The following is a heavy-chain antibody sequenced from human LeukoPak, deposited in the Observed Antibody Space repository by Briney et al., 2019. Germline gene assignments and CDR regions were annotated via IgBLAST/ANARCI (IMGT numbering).Heavy chain of an antibody. D-gene: IGHD6-19*01. CDR1: GYSFTNYW. J-gene: IGHJ3*02. V-gene: IGHV5-51*03. Sequence: KAGGSLILSCETSGYSFTNYWIGWVRQMSGKGLEWMGIIYPGDSDTRYSPSFQGQVTISADKSIITAYLQWSSLKASDTAMYYCARTGYSSGWYGGFDIWGQGTLVTVSS. CDR2: IYPGDSDT. CDR3: ARTGYSSGWYGGFDI.